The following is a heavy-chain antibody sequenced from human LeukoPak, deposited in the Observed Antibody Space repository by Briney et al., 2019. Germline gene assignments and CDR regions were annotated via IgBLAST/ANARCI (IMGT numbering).Heavy chain of an antibody. CDR1: GFTFSNYW. Sequence: GGSLRLSCAASGFTFSNYWMTWVRQAPGKGLEWVANIKEDGSVKYYVDSVTGRSSISRDNSKNTLYLQMNSLRAEDTAVYYCARDELGYCSGGSCLLVYYYGMDVWGQGTTVTVSS. CDR3: ARDELGYCSGGSCLLVYYYGMDV. CDR2: IKEDGSVK. D-gene: IGHD2-15*01. V-gene: IGHV3-7*01. J-gene: IGHJ6*02.